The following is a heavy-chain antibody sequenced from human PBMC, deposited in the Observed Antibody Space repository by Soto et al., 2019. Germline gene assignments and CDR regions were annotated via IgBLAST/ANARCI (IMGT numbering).Heavy chain of an antibody. CDR2: IRNKANNYTT. CDR1: GFTFSDPY. Sequence: EVQLVESGGDLVQPGGSLRLSCVASGFTFSDPYMDWVRQAPGKGLEWVGRIRNKANNYTTEYAASVKGRFSISRDDSQNSLYLQLNSLKTEDTAVYFCAREGAVYFFDSWGRGTQVTVSS. CDR3: AREGAVYFFDS. D-gene: IGHD3-16*01. J-gene: IGHJ4*02. V-gene: IGHV3-72*01.